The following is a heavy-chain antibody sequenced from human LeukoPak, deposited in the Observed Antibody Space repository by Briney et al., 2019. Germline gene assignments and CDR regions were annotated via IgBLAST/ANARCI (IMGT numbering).Heavy chain of an antibody. CDR2: ISSHASTI. CDR3: ARDRSDDC. CDR1: GILFSDYE. Sequence: PGGSLRLSCAASGILFSDYEMNWVRQAPGKGLEWVSSISSHASTIYYADSVKGRFTISRDNAKNSLYLQMNSLRAEDTAVYYCARDRSDDCWGQGTLVTVSS. J-gene: IGHJ4*02. V-gene: IGHV3-48*03.